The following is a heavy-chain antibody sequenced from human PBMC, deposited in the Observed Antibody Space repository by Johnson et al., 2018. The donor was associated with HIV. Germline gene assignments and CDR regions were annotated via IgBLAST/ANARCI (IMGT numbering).Heavy chain of an antibody. CDR2: ISYDGNNK. J-gene: IGHJ3*02. CDR3: ARGTITMIRGVIGLDI. D-gene: IGHD3-10*01. Sequence: QVQLVESGGGVVQPGRSLRLSCVASGFTFSSYAMHWVRQAPGKGLEWGTVISYDGNNKYYADSVKGRFTISGDTSTNTLHLQMHSLTAEDTALYYCARGTITMIRGVIGLDIWGQGTMVTVS. CDR1: GFTFSSYA. V-gene: IGHV3-30*14.